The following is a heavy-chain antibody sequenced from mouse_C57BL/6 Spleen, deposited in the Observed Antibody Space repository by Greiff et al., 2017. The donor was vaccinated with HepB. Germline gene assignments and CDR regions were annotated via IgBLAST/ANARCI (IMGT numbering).Heavy chain of an antibody. V-gene: IGHV1-61*01. CDR1: GYTFTSYW. J-gene: IGHJ4*01. Sequence: VKLQQPGAELVRPGSSVKLSCKASGYTFTSYWMDWVKQRPGQGLEWIGNIYPSDSETHYNQKFKDKATLTVDKSSSTAYMQLSSLTSEDSAVYYCARRGLHYGNYYYAMDYWGQGTSVTVSS. CDR2: IYPSDSET. CDR3: ARRGLHYGNYYYAMDY. D-gene: IGHD2-1*01.